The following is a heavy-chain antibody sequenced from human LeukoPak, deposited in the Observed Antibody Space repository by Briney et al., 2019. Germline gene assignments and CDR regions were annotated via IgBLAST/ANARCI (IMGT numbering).Heavy chain of an antibody. Sequence: SETLSLTCIVSGDSVSGYYWNWIRQPPGKGLEWIGYIYYSGSTYYNPSLKSRVTISVDTSKNQFSLKLSSVTAADTAVYYCARSHLEKHRVVYYFDYWGQGTLVTVSS. CDR2: IYYSGST. J-gene: IGHJ4*02. V-gene: IGHV4-59*06. D-gene: IGHD2-21*01. CDR3: ARSHLEKHRVVYYFDY. CDR1: GDSVSGYY.